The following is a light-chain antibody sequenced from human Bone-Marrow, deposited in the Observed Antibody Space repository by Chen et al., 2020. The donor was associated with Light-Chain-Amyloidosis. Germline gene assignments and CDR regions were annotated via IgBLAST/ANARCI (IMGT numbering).Light chain of an antibody. CDR3: SSYTVSSTLV. Sequence: QSALTQPASVSGSPGQSITISCTGTSSDVGGYTYVSWYQQHPGKAPKLIIYDVSNRPSGVSNRFSGSKSGNTASRTISGLQAEDEADYYCSSYTVSSTLVFGGGTQLTVL. V-gene: IGLV2-14*03. J-gene: IGLJ2*01. CDR1: SSDVGGYTY. CDR2: DVS.